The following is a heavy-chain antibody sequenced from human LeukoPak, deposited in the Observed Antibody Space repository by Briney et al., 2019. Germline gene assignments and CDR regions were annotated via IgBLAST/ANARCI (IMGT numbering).Heavy chain of an antibody. V-gene: IGHV3-30*02. J-gene: IGHJ4*02. CDR3: AKDYLVEAQGVYYFDD. Sequence: GGSLRLSCAASGVTFSSHGMHWVRQAPGKGLEWVAFIRYDESKEYYADSVKGRFTISRDNSKNTLYLEMNSLRVEDTAVYHCAKDYLVEAQGVYYFDDWGQGTRVTVSS. CDR2: IRYDESKE. D-gene: IGHD1-26*01. CDR1: GVTFSSHG.